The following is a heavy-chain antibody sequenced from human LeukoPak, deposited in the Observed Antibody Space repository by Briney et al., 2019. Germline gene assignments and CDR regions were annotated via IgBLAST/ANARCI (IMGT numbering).Heavy chain of an antibody. D-gene: IGHD3-10*01. CDR2: IYYSGST. CDR3: ARETMVRGVIGQSYYYYGMDV. CDR1: GGSIGSHN. V-gene: IGHV4-59*11. Sequence: SETLSLTCTVSGGSIGSHNWSWIRQPPGKGLEWIWYIYYSGSTTYNPSPKSRVTISVDTSKNQFSLKLSSVTAADTAVYYCARETMVRGVIGQSYYYYGMDVWGQGTTVTVSS. J-gene: IGHJ6*02.